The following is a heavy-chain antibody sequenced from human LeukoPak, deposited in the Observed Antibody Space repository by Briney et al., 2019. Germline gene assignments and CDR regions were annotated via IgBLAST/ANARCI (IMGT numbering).Heavy chain of an antibody. CDR1: GFTFSSYA. Sequence: GGSLRLSCAASGFTFSSYAMHWVRQAPGKGLEWVAVISYDGSNKYYADSVKGRFTISRDNSKNTLYLQMNSLRAEDTAVYYCARTPMTTVTTSATGPQDGGQGTLVTVSS. CDR3: ARTPMTTVTTSATGPQD. J-gene: IGHJ4*02. V-gene: IGHV3-30-3*01. CDR2: ISYDGSNK. D-gene: IGHD4-17*01.